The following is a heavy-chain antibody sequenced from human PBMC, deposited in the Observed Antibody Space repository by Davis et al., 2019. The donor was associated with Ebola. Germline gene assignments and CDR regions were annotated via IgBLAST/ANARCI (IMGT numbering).Heavy chain of an antibody. V-gene: IGHV4-4*07. CDR1: GGSMRSYY. CDR3: AREYVDTAMDLAAFDY. J-gene: IGHJ4*02. CDR2: IYTSGST. Sequence: PSETLSPPCTAPGGSMRSYYWSWIRPPAGKGLEWIGRIYTSGSTTYNPPLKSRVTMSVDTSKNQFSLKLSSVTAADTAVYYCAREYVDTAMDLAAFDYWGQGTLVTVSS. D-gene: IGHD5-18*01.